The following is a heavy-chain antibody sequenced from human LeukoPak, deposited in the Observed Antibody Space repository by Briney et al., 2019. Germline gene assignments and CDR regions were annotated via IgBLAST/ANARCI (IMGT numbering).Heavy chain of an antibody. J-gene: IGHJ4*02. CDR3: ASEDNSGYYYFYY. CDR1: GFTFSSYG. D-gene: IGHD3-22*01. V-gene: IGHV3-21*01. CDR2: ISSSSTSR. Sequence: GGSLRLSCAASGFTFSSYGMHWVRQAPGKGLEWVSSISSSSTSRYYADSVKGRFTISRDNAKNSLYLQMNSLRAEDTAVYYCASEDNSGYYYFYYWGQGTLVTVSS.